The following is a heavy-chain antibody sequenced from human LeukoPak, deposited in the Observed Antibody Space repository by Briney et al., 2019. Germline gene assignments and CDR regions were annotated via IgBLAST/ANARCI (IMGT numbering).Heavy chain of an antibody. D-gene: IGHD3-10*01. CDR3: ARGSPVRTRKPEHWFDP. V-gene: IGHV4-30-2*01. J-gene: IGHJ5*02. Sequence: SETLSLTCAVSGGSISSGGYSWSWIRQPPGTGLEWIGYIYHSGSTYYNPSLKSRVTISVDRSKNQFSLKLSSVTAADTAVCYCARGSPVRTRKPEHWFDPWGQGTLVTVSS. CDR1: GGSISSGGYS. CDR2: IYHSGST.